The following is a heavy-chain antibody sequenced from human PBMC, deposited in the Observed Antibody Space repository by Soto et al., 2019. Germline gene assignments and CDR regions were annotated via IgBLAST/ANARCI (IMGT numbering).Heavy chain of an antibody. V-gene: IGHV3-9*01. J-gene: IGHJ6*02. CDR1: GFDFSIYA. CDR3: AKDIQGSDPYGMDV. CDR2: ISWNSGSI. Sequence: GGSLRLSCAASGFDFSIYAMHWVRQVPGKGLEWVPSISWNSGSIAYADSVKGRFTISRDNAKNSLYLQMNSLRVEDTALFYCAKDIQGSDPYGMDVWGLGTTVTVSS.